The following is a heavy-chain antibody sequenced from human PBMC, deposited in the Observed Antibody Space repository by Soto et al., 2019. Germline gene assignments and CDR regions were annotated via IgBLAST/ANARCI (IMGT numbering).Heavy chain of an antibody. Sequence: QVQLVQSGAEVKKPGSSVKVSCKASGGTFNNYAISWVRQAPGQGLQWMGGIIPISGTPNYAQNFRERLTIAADESTSTVYMELNSLRSEDSAVYFCVLSLSGTIDVWGQGTTVTVSS. CDR3: VLSLSGTIDV. V-gene: IGHV1-69*01. J-gene: IGHJ6*02. CDR2: IIPISGTP. CDR1: GGTFNNYA.